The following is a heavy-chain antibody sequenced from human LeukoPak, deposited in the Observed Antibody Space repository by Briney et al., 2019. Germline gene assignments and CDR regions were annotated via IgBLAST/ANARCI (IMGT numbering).Heavy chain of an antibody. CDR1: GGTFSSYA. D-gene: IGHD6-19*01. Sequence: SVKVSCKASGGTFSSYAISWVRQAPGQGLEWKGGIIPIFGTANYAQKFQGRVTITADESTSTAYMEPSSLRSEDTAVYYCASLLSQWLESAPFDYWGQGTLVTVSS. CDR3: ASLLSQWLESAPFDY. V-gene: IGHV1-69*13. CDR2: IIPIFGTA. J-gene: IGHJ4*02.